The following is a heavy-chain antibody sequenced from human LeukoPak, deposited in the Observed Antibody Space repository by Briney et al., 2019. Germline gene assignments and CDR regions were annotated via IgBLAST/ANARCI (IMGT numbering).Heavy chain of an antibody. CDR1: GGTFCSYA. Sequence: SVKVSCKASGGTFCSYAISWVRQAPGQGLEWMGGIIPIFGTANYAQKFQGRVTITADESTSTAYMELSSLRSEDTAVYYCARASDSSGQWGSSYYGMDVWGQGTTVTVSS. CDR2: IIPIFGTA. D-gene: IGHD3-22*01. V-gene: IGHV1-69*13. J-gene: IGHJ6*02. CDR3: ARASDSSGQWGSSYYGMDV.